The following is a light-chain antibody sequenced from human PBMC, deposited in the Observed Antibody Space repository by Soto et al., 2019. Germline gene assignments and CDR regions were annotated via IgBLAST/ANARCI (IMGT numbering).Light chain of an antibody. Sequence: DIQMTQSPFSLSASVGDRVTITCRASQSISSYLNWYQQKPGKAPKLLIYAASSLQSGVPSRFSGSGSGTDFTLTISSLQPEDFATYYCQQSYSTPHFGQGTRLEIK. V-gene: IGKV1-39*01. J-gene: IGKJ5*01. CDR1: QSISSY. CDR2: AAS. CDR3: QQSYSTPH.